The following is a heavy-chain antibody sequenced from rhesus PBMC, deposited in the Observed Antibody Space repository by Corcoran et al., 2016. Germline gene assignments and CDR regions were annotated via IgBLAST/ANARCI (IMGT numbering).Heavy chain of an antibody. Sequence: QMQLQESGPGPVTPSETLSLTCAVSGASLSSYWWGWTRQSPGNGLEWIGAIDGNTVRTRYNPYLRRRVTGSRDASKNQVALKLTSVTAADTAVYYCARARYHYDNDYWGQGVLVTVSS. CDR1: GASLSSYW. V-gene: IGHV4-80*01. CDR3: ARARYHYDNDY. J-gene: IGHJ4*01. D-gene: IGHD3-28*01. CDR2: IDGNTVRT.